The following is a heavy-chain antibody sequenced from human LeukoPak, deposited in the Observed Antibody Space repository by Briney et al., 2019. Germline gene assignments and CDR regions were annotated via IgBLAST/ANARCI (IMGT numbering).Heavy chain of an antibody. CDR3: ASAITRETTTYYYYMDV. D-gene: IGHD4-11*01. V-gene: IGHV3-64*01. Sequence: GGSLRLSCAASGFTFSDYYMTWIRQAPGKGLEYVSAISTNGGTTYYANSVKGRFTISRDNSKNTLYLQMGSLRAEDMAVYYCASAITRETTTYYYYMDVWGKGTTVTVSS. CDR1: GFTFSDYY. CDR2: ISTNGGTT. J-gene: IGHJ6*03.